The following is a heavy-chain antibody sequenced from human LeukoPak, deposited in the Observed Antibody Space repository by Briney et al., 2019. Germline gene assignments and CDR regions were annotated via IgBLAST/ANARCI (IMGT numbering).Heavy chain of an antibody. CDR3: AKAAFSRTSYFDY. D-gene: IGHD3-3*02. CDR1: GFTFRTYT. J-gene: IGHJ4*02. V-gene: IGHV3-23*01. CDR2: ISGSGGNT. Sequence: GWSLRLSCAASGFTFRTYTMSWVRQAPGKGLEGVSAISGSGGNTYYADSVKGRFTIYRDNSKNTLYLQMDSLRADDTAVYYCAKAAFSRTSYFDYWGQGTLVTASS.